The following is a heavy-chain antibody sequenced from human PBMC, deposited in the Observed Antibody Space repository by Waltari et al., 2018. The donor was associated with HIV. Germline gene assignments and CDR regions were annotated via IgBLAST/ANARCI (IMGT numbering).Heavy chain of an antibody. J-gene: IGHJ4*02. Sequence: EVPFLEFGGGLVRPGGSLGLSWLASGFNFEMYAFTWVRQPPGKGLEWVSSISRSSSATYYADSVKGRATISRDNSMDMLSLHINSLTVDDAAVYHCVTSGYNFVEFGHRLDFWGRGILVTVS. CDR1: GFNFEMYA. CDR2: ISRSSSAT. D-gene: IGHD5-18*01. V-gene: IGHV3-23*01. CDR3: VTSGYNFVEFGHRLDF.